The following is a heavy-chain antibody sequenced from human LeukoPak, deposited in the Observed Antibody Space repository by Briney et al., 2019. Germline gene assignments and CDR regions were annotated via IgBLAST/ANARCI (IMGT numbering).Heavy chain of an antibody. J-gene: IGHJ4*02. CDR3: ASYQQWFVKGTIDY. CDR2: IIPIFGTA. V-gene: IGHV1-69*01. CDR1: GGTFSSYA. Sequence: SVKVSCKASGGTFSSYAISWVRQAPGQGLEWMGGIIPIFGTANYAQKFQGRVTITADESTSTAYMELSSLRSEDTAVYYCASYQQWFVKGTIDYWGQGTLVTVSS. D-gene: IGHD6-19*01.